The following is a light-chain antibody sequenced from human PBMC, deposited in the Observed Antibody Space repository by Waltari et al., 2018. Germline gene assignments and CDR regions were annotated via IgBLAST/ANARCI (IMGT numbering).Light chain of an antibody. CDR1: SSDVGGYND. Sequence: QSALTQPASVSGSPGQSITISCTGTSSDVGGYNDVSWYQQHPGKAPNLMIYDVSKRPSVVSDRLSGYKSGPSATLEITGLQTGDEALYYCGSWDTSLNLGAFGGGTQLTVL. CDR3: GSWDTSLNLGA. J-gene: IGLJ2*01. V-gene: IGLV2-14*01. CDR2: DVS.